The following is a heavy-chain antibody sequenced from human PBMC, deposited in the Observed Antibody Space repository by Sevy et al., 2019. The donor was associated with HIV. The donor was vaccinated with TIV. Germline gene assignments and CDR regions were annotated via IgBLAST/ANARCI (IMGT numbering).Heavy chain of an antibody. CDR2: IGYEGSNK. CDR3: ASPKMTTVTIPFEY. CDR1: GFTFSSYG. Sequence: GGSLRLSCAASGFTFSSYGMHWVRQAPGKGLEWVAVIGYEGSNKYYADSVKGRFTISRDNSKNTLYLQMNSLRAEDTAVYYCASPKMTTVTIPFEYWGQGTLVTVSS. D-gene: IGHD4-17*01. J-gene: IGHJ4*02. V-gene: IGHV3-33*01.